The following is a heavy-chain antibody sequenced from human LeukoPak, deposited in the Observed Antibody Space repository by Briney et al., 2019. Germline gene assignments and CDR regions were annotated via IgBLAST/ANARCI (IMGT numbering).Heavy chain of an antibody. V-gene: IGHV4-34*01. CDR1: GGSFSGYY. D-gene: IGHD4-17*01. CDR3: ARDYATDWFDP. CDR2: INHSGST. Sequence: SSETLSLTCAVYGGSFSGYYWIWIRQPPGKGLEWIREINHSGSTNYNPSLKSRVTISVDTSKNQLSLKLSSVTAADTAVYYCARDYATDWFDPWGQGTLVTVSS. J-gene: IGHJ5*02.